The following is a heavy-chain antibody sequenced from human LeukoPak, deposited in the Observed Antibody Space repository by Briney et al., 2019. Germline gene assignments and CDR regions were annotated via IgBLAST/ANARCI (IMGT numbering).Heavy chain of an antibody. CDR3: ARGPPDWGYDY. CDR1: GYTFTSYD. CDR2: MSPNSGDT. Sequence: ASVKVSCKASGYTFTSYDFNWVRQATGQRPEWMGWMSPNSGDTGYAQKFQDRVTMTRNTSISAAYMELSSLRSDDTAVYYCARGPPDWGYDYWGPGTLVTVSS. V-gene: IGHV1-8*01. D-gene: IGHD7-27*01. J-gene: IGHJ4*02.